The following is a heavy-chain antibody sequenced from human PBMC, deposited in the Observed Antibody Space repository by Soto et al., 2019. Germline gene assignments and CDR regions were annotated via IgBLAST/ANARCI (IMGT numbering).Heavy chain of an antibody. Sequence: GASVKVSCKASGYTFTGYYMHWVRQAPGQGLEWMGWINPNSGGTNYAQKFQGRVTMTRDTSISTAYMELSRLRSDDTAVYYCARVGGYSYGAYYFDYWGQGTLVTVSS. V-gene: IGHV1-2*02. CDR1: GYTFTGYY. CDR2: INPNSGGT. CDR3: ARVGGYSYGAYYFDY. J-gene: IGHJ4*02. D-gene: IGHD5-18*01.